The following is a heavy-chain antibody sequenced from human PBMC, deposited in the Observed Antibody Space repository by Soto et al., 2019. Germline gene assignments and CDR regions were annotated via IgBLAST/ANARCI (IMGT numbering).Heavy chain of an antibody. J-gene: IGHJ4*02. CDR2: IAFTGSAT. V-gene: IGHV3-23*05. CDR3: ARVRVRGNYIDY. Sequence: PGESLKISCATSGFTFHDYAMSWVRQAPGKGLEWVSAIAFTGSATYYADSVKGRFTISRDNSKNIVYLQMNSLRVDDTAVYYCARVRVRGNYIDYWGQGTLVTVSS. D-gene: IGHD3-10*01. CDR1: GFTFHDYA.